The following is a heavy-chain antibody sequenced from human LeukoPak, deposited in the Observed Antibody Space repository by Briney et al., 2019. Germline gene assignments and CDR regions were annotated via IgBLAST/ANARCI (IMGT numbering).Heavy chain of an antibody. V-gene: IGHV3-7*01. CDR1: GFTFSNYW. CDR2: IKTDGSEK. Sequence: GGSLRLSCEGSGFTFSNYWMGWVRQAPGKGLQWVANIKTDGSEKYYVDSVKGRFTISRDNAKNSLYLQMNSLRAEDTAVYYCATYSSLDRREFQYWGQGTLLTVSS. J-gene: IGHJ1*01. D-gene: IGHD3-22*01. CDR3: ATYSSLDRREFQY.